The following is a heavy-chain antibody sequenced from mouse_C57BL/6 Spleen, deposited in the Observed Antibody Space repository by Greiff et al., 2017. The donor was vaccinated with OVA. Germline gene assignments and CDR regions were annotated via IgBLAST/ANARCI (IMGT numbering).Heavy chain of an antibody. J-gene: IGHJ3*01. CDR2: ISSGGSYT. D-gene: IGHD4-1*01. Sequence: EVQVVESGGDLVKPGGSLKLSCAASGFTFSSYGMSWVRQTPDKRLEWVATISSGGSYTYYPDSVKGRFTISRDNAKNTLYLQMSSLKSEDTAMYYCARLQTGTPFAYWGQGTLVTVSA. V-gene: IGHV5-6*01. CDR1: GFTFSSYG. CDR3: ARLQTGTPFAY.